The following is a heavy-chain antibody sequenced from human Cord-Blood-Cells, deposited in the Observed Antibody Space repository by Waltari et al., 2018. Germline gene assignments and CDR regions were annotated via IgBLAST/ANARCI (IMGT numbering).Heavy chain of an antibody. CDR3: ARRSRHRVGIASFDY. CDR1: GGSFSGYY. CDR2: INHSGST. D-gene: IGHD2-21*01. Sequence: QVQLQQWGAGLLKPSETLSLTCAVYGGSFSGYYWSWIRQPPGKGLEWIGEINHSGSTNYNPSLKSRVTISVDTSKNQFSLKLSSVTAADTAVYYCARRSRHRVGIASFDYWGQGTLVTVSS. V-gene: IGHV4-34*01. J-gene: IGHJ4*02.